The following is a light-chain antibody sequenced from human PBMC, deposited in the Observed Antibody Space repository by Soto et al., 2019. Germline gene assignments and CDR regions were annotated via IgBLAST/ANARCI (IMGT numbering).Light chain of an antibody. V-gene: IGLV2-14*02. CDR2: DVT. J-gene: IGLJ1*01. CDR1: SSDVGSYNL. Sequence: QSALTQPASVSGSPGQSITISCTGTSSDVGSYNLVSWYQQHPGKAPKLLIYDVTKRPPGVSNRFSGSKSANTASQTISGHQAEDEADYYCSSYTTSSKYLFGPGTKLTVL. CDR3: SSYTTSSKYL.